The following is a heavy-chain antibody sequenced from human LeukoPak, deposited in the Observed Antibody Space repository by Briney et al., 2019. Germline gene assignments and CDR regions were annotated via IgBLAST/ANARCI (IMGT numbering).Heavy chain of an antibody. Sequence: SETLSLTCTVSGGSISSGSYYWSWIRQPAGKGLEWIGRIYTSGSTNYNPSLKSRVTISVDTSKNQFSLKLSSVTAADTAVYYCARSTPDYDILTGYYLYNWFDPWGQGTLVTVSS. CDR1: GGSISSGSYY. V-gene: IGHV4-61*02. CDR2: IYTSGST. D-gene: IGHD3-9*01. CDR3: ARSTPDYDILTGYYLYNWFDP. J-gene: IGHJ5*02.